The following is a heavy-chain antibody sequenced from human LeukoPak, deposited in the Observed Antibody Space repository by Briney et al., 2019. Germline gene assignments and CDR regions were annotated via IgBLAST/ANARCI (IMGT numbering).Heavy chain of an antibody. CDR2: ISSSGGTI. Sequence: PGGSLRLSCAASGFTFSSYAMNWVRQAPGKGLEWVSYISSSGGTIYYADSVKGRFTISRDNAKNSLYLQMNSLRAEDTAVYYCAREWDYDGSGYYYALDYWGQGTLVTVSS. D-gene: IGHD3-22*01. CDR1: GFTFSSYA. CDR3: AREWDYDGSGYYYALDY. V-gene: IGHV3-48*03. J-gene: IGHJ4*02.